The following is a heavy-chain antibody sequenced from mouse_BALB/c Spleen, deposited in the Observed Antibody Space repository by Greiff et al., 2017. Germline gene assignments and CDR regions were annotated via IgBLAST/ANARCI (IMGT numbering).Heavy chain of an antibody. D-gene: IGHD1-1*01. V-gene: IGHV5-17*02. CDR1: GFTFSSFG. CDR3: ARHYGSSYFDY. J-gene: IGHJ2*01. CDR2: ISSGSSTI. Sequence: EVKLMESGGGLVQPGGSRKLSCAASGFTFSSFGMHWVRQAPEKGLEWVAYISSGSSTIYYADTVKGRFTISRDNPKNTLFLQMTSLRSEDTAMYYCARHYGSSYFDYWGQGTTLTVSS.